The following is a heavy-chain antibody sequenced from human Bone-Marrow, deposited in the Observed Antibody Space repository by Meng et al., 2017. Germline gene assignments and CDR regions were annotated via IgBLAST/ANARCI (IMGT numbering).Heavy chain of an antibody. V-gene: IGHV4-39*07. Sequence: SETLSLTCTVSGGSISSGGYYWSWIRQPPGKGLEWIGEINHSGSTNYNPSLKSRVTISVDTSKNQFSLKLSSVTAADTAVYYCARGLRLDYWGQGTMVTVSS. CDR1: GGSISSGGYY. CDR2: INHSGST. J-gene: IGHJ4*02. CDR3: ARGLRLDY.